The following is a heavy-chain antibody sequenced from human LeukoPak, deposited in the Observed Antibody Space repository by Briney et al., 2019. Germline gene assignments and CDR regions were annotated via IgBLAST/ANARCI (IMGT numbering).Heavy chain of an antibody. J-gene: IGHJ4*02. CDR3: ARDGSTTADYDYVWGSYRYIDYFDY. D-gene: IGHD3-16*02. Sequence: GGSLRLSCAASGFTFSSYWMSWVRQAPGKGLEWVANIKQDGSEKYYVDSVKGRFTISRVNAKNSLYLQMNSLRAEDTAVYYCARDGSTTADYDYVWGSYRYIDYFDYWGQGTLVTVSS. CDR2: IKQDGSEK. V-gene: IGHV3-7*03. CDR1: GFTFSSYW.